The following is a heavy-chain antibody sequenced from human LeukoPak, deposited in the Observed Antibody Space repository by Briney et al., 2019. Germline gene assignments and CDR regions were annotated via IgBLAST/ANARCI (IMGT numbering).Heavy chain of an antibody. V-gene: IGHV1-46*03. CDR2: INPSGGST. CDR3: AEEMATINLRISRAFDI. Sequence: GASVKVSCKASGYTFTSYYMHWVRQAPGQGLGWMGIINPSGGSTSYAQKFQGRVTMTRDTSTSTVYMELSSLRSEDTAVYYCAEEMATINLRISRAFDIWGQGTMVTVSS. D-gene: IGHD5-24*01. CDR1: GYTFTSYY. J-gene: IGHJ3*02.